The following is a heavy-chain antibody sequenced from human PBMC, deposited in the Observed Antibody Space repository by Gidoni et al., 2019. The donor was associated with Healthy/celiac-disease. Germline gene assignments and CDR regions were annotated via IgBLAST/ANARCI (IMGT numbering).Heavy chain of an antibody. D-gene: IGHD3-22*01. CDR3: TRMSYYYDPSDSTEGVYDFDY. J-gene: IGHJ4*02. Sequence: EVQLVESGGGLVKPGGSLRVSCAASGFTFTNAWLSWVRPAPGKGLEWVGRITSKSDGGTRDYAAPVKGRFIISRDDSKNTLYLQMNSLKTEDTAVYYCTRMSYYYDPSDSTEGVYDFDYWGQGTLVTVSS. CDR1: GFTFTNAW. V-gene: IGHV3-15*01. CDR2: ITSKSDGGTR.